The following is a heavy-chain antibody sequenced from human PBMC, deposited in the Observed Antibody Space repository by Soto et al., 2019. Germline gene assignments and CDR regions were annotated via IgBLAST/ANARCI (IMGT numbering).Heavy chain of an antibody. CDR3: ARRGIAARHSYFDY. D-gene: IGHD6-6*01. CDR1: GGSISSSSYY. Sequence: SETLSLTCTVSGGSISSSSYYWGWIRQPPGKGLEWIGSIYYSGSTYYNPSLKSRVTISVDTSKNQFSLKLSSVTAADTAVYYCARRGIAARHSYFDYWGQGTLVTVSS. CDR2: IYYSGST. J-gene: IGHJ4*02. V-gene: IGHV4-39*01.